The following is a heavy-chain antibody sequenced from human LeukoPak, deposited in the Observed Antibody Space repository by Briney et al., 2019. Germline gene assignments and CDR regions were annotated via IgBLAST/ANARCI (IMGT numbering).Heavy chain of an antibody. J-gene: IGHJ4*02. CDR3: ASFGVVTPNTFG. Sequence: ASVKVSCKASGYTFTSYYMHWARQAPGQGLEWMGIINPSGGSTSYAQKFQGRVTMTRDTSTSTVYMELSSLRSEDTAVYYCASFGVVTPNTFGWGQGTLVTVSS. CDR1: GYTFTSYY. CDR2: INPSGGST. D-gene: IGHD3-3*01. V-gene: IGHV1-46*01.